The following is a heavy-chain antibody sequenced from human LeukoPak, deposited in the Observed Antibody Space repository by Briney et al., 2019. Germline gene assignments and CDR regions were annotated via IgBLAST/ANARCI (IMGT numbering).Heavy chain of an antibody. D-gene: IGHD2-15*01. V-gene: IGHV3-48*03. CDR3: ARAGGGYWFDP. J-gene: IGHJ5*02. CDR2: ISTSGHTT. CDR1: GFTFSSYE. Sequence: PGGSLRLSCAVSGFTFSSYEMNWVRQAPGKGLEWVSYISTSGHTTYYTDSAKGRFTISRDNAKNSLFLQMHSLRAEDTAVYYCARAGGGYWFDPWGQGTLVTVSS.